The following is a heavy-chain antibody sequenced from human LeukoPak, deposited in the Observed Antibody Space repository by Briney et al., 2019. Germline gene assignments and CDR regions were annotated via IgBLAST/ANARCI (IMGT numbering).Heavy chain of an antibody. Sequence: GGSLRLSCAASGFAVSSNYMNWVRQAPGKGLEWVSIIYSGGSTYYADSVKGRFTISRDHSKNTLYLQMNSLRAEDTAVYYCARDHCSSTSCYFSGIDYWGQGTLVTVSS. V-gene: IGHV3-53*01. CDR2: IYSGGST. J-gene: IGHJ4*02. D-gene: IGHD2-2*01. CDR3: ARDHCSSTSCYFSGIDY. CDR1: GFAVSSNY.